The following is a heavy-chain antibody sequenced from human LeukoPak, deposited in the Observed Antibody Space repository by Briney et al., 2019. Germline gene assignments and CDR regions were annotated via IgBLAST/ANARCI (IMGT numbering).Heavy chain of an antibody. CDR3: ASSSEDCGGDSYSDYYYGMDV. CDR1: GGTFSSYA. Sequence: GASVKVSCKASGGTFSSYAISWVRQAPGQGLEWMGGIIPIFGTANYAQKFQGRVTITADKSTSTAYMELSSLRSEDTAVYYCASSSEDCGGDSYSDYYYGMDVWGKGTTVTVSS. J-gene: IGHJ6*04. V-gene: IGHV1-69*06. D-gene: IGHD2-21*02. CDR2: IIPIFGTA.